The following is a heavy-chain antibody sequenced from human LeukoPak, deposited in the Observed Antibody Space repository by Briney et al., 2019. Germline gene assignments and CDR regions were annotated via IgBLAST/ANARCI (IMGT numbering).Heavy chain of an antibody. Sequence: GGSLRLSCAASGFTVSSNYMSWVRQAPGKGLEWVSVIYSGGSTYYADSVKGRFTISRDNSKNTLYLQMNSLRAEDTAVYYCARGVQTTVTPYAYWGQGTLVTVSS. V-gene: IGHV3-66*02. CDR1: GFTVSSNY. D-gene: IGHD4-11*01. CDR2: IYSGGST. CDR3: ARGVQTTVTPYAY. J-gene: IGHJ4*02.